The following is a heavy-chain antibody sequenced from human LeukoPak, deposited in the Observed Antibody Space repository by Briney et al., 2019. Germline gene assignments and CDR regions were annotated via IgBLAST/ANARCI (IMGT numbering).Heavy chain of an antibody. V-gene: IGHV1-69*05. D-gene: IGHD6-13*01. Sequence: SVKVSCKASGGTFSSYAISWVRQAPGQGLEWMGRIIPIFGTANYAQKFQGRVTITTDESTSTAYMELSSLGSEDTAVYYCASSDSSSWYVTFDYWGQGTLDTVSS. CDR3: ASSDSSSWYVTFDY. CDR1: GGTFSSYA. CDR2: IIPIFGTA. J-gene: IGHJ4*02.